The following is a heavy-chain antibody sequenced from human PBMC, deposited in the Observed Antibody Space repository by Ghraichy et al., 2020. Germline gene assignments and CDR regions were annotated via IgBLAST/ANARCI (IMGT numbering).Heavy chain of an antibody. CDR1: GFTFTSYS. V-gene: IGHV3-23*01. CDR2: INGNDAKI. D-gene: IGHD2-21*02. CDR3: AKDVVTANGRWDGFDI. Sequence: GSLRLSCAASGFTFTSYSMSWVRQAPTKGLEWVSSINGNDAKINYADSVKIWFTISRDNSKNTLYLQMNSLRADDTTVYYCAKDVVTANGRWDGFDIWGQGTTVTVSS. J-gene: IGHJ3*02.